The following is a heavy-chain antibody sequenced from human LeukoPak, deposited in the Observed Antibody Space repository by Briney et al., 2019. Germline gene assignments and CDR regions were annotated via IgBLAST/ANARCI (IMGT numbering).Heavy chain of an antibody. CDR3: ARGLSSGWYVGFAW. J-gene: IGHJ4*02. V-gene: IGHV1-69*05. Sequence: ASVKVSCKASGGTFSTYAISWVRQTPGQGLEWMGRTIPIFGSPKYAQKYQDRVTITTDESTSTVYMELSSLTSEDTAMYYCARGLSSGWYVGFAWWGQGTLVTVSS. CDR2: TIPIFGSP. CDR1: GGTFSTYA. D-gene: IGHD6-19*01.